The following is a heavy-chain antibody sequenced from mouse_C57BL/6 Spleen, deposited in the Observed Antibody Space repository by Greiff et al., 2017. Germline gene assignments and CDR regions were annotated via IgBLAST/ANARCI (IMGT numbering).Heavy chain of an antibody. CDR3: ARIYYGYDGGYFDV. J-gene: IGHJ1*03. D-gene: IGHD2-2*01. CDR1: GYSFTDYN. CDR2: INPNYGTT. Sequence: VQLQQSGPELVKPGASVKISCKASGYSFTDYNMNWVKQSNGKSLGWIGVINPNYGTTSYNQKFKGKVKLTVAKSSSTAYMQLNSLTSEDSAVYYCARIYYGYDGGYFDVWGTGTTVTVSS. V-gene: IGHV1-39*01.